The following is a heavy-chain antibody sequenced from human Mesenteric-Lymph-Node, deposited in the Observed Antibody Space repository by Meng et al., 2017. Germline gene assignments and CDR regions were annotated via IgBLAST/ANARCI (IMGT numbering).Heavy chain of an antibody. J-gene: IGHJ5*02. V-gene: IGHV4-34*01. Sequence: GKRHTWGVGLLKPPETLSLTCGVYCGSLSDYYGSWIRQPPGKGLEWIGEIHHSGSTKYNPSFKSRLTISVDTSKNQFSLRLNSVTAADTAVYFCARGLYSGYNYQGERDNWFDPWGQGILVTVSS. CDR1: CGSLSDYY. CDR3: ARGLYSGYNYQGERDNWFDP. CDR2: IHHSGST. D-gene: IGHD5-12*01.